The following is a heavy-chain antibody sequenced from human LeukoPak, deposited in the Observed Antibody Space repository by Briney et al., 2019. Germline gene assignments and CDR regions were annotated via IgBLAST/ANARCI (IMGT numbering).Heavy chain of an antibody. CDR3: AKGYGSSGKLPTPFDY. D-gene: IGHD6-6*01. V-gene: IGHV3-23*01. Sequence: GGSLRLSCAASGFTFSSYAMSWVRQAPGKGLEWVSAISGSGGSTYYADSVKGRFTISRDNSKNTLYLQMNSLRAEDTAVYYCAKGYGSSGKLPTPFDYWGQGTLVTVSS. CDR1: GFTFSSYA. J-gene: IGHJ4*02. CDR2: ISGSGGST.